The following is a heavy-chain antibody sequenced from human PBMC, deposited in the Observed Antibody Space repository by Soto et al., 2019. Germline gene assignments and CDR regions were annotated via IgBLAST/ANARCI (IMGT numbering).Heavy chain of an antibody. J-gene: IGHJ5*02. CDR1: GGSISSYY. D-gene: IGHD6-13*01. CDR3: ARGGRYSSSWYRGIDWFGP. V-gene: IGHV4-4*07. Sequence: SETLSLSCTVAGGSISSYYWSWIRQPAGKGLKWIGRIYTSGSTNYNPSLKIRVTMSVDTSKNQFCLKLSSVTAADTAVYYCARGGRYSSSWYRGIDWFGPWRQGTLSTVCS. CDR2: IYTSGST.